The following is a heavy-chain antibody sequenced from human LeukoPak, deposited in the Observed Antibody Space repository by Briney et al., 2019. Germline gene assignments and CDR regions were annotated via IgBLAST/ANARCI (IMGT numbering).Heavy chain of an antibody. CDR1: GGSLSRYY. D-gene: IGHD2-2*01. Sequence: SDTLSLTCTVSGGSLSRYYWSWIRQPPGKGLECIGYIYYSGSTNYNPSLKSRVTISVDTSKNHFSLKLSYVTAAATAVYYFARHHSSNRFDAFDIWGQGTMVTVSS. J-gene: IGHJ3*02. CDR2: IYYSGST. V-gene: IGHV4-59*08. CDR3: ARHHSSNRFDAFDI.